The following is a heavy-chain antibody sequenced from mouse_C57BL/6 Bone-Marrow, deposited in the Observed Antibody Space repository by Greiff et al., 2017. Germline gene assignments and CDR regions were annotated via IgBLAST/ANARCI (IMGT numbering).Heavy chain of an antibody. CDR3: ARGRWLLRI. CDR1: GYTFTDYY. V-gene: IGHV1-19*01. Sequence: EVQLQQSGPVLVKPGASVKMSCKASGYTFTDYYMNWVKQSHGKSLEWIGVINPYNGGTSYNQKFKGKATLTVYKSSSTAYMELNSLTSEDSAVYYCARGRWLLRIWGQGTTLTVSS. D-gene: IGHD2-3*01. CDR2: INPYNGGT. J-gene: IGHJ2*01.